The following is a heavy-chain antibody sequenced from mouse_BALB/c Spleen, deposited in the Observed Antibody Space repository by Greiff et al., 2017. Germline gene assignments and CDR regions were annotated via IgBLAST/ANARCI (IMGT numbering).Heavy chain of an antibody. V-gene: IGHV1-14*01. CDR1: GYTFTSYV. CDR3: ARGHDYDVHYYAMDY. CDR2: INPYNDGT. Sequence: VQLQQSGPELVKPGASVKMSCKASGYTFTSYVMHWVKQKPGQGLEWIGYINPYNDGTKYNEKFKGKATLTSDKSSSTAYMELSSLISEDSAVYYCARGHDYDVHYYAMDYWGQGTSVTVSS. J-gene: IGHJ4*01. D-gene: IGHD2-4*01.